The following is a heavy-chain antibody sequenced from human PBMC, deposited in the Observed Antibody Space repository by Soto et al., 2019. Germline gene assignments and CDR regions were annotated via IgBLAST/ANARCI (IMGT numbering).Heavy chain of an antibody. CDR2: ISAYNGNT. CDR1: GYTFTSYG. J-gene: IGHJ6*02. Sequence: ASVKVSCKASGYTFTSYGISWVRQAPGQGLEWMGWISAYNGNTNYAQKLQGRVTMTTDTSTSTAYMELRSLRSDDTAVYYCARDNPAAGYYYYGMDVWGQATTVNVS. V-gene: IGHV1-18*01. D-gene: IGHD6-13*01. CDR3: ARDNPAAGYYYYGMDV.